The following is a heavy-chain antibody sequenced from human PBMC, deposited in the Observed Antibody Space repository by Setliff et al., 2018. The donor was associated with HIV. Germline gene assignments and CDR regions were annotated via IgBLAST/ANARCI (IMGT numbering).Heavy chain of an antibody. D-gene: IGHD3-22*01. Sequence: PSETLSLTCTVSGGSISNYYWTWIRQPPGKGPDWIASIQYGDISHYNPSLQSRVTISVDTSTKKFSLYLSSVNETDTAVYYCARSGYTSGFYWVFGAFGVWGQGKRVT. V-gene: IGHV4-59*01. J-gene: IGHJ3*01. CDR2: IQYGDIS. CDR3: ARSGYTSGFYWVFGAFGV. CDR1: GGSISNYY.